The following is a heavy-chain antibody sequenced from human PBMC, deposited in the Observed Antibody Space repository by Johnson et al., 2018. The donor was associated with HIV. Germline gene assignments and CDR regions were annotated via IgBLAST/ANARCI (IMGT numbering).Heavy chain of an antibody. Sequence: QVQLVESGGGVVQPGRSLRLSCAASGFTFSSYAMHWVRQAPGKGLEWVAVISYDGSNKYYADSVKGRFTISRYNSKNTLYLQMNSLRAEDTAVYYCARDDQEWELWGDGAFDIWGQGTMVTVSS. D-gene: IGHD1-26*01. CDR1: GFTFSSYA. J-gene: IGHJ3*02. CDR3: ARDDQEWELWGDGAFDI. V-gene: IGHV3-30-3*01. CDR2: ISYDGSNK.